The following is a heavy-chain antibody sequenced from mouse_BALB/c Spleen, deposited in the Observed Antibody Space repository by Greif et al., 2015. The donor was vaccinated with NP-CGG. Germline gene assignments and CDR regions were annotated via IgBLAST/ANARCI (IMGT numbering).Heavy chain of an antibody. J-gene: IGHJ2*01. CDR3: ARGYEFDY. V-gene: IGHV3-2*02. D-gene: IGHD2-14*01. CDR1: GYSITSDYA. CDR2: ISYGGST. Sequence: EVKLLESGPGLVKPSQSLSLTCTVTGYSITSDYAWNWIRQFPGNKLEWMGYISYGGSTSYNPSLKSRISITRDTSKNQFFLQLNSVTTEDTATYYCARGYEFDYWGQGTTLTVSS.